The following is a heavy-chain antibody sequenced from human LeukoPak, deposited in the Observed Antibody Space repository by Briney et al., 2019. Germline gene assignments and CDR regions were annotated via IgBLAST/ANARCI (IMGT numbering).Heavy chain of an antibody. CDR3: ARLTALGTANDY. Sequence: PSETLSLTCTVSGDSITSTSYYWGWLRQPPGKGLEWIGSVHYSVDTYYNPSVKSRVTISVDTSKNQISLKLTSVTAADTAVYYCARLTALGTANDYWGQGTLVTVSS. CDR2: VHYSVDT. J-gene: IGHJ4*02. D-gene: IGHD6-13*01. V-gene: IGHV4-39*01. CDR1: GDSITSTSYY.